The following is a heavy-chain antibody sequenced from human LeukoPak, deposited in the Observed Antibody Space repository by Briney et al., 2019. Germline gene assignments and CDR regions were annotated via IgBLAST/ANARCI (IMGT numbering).Heavy chain of an antibody. V-gene: IGHV3-30-3*01. D-gene: IGHD6-13*01. CDR3: AREGYSSSESGFDY. Sequence: GGSLRLSCAASGFTFSSYAMHWVRQAPGKGLEWVAVISYDGSNKYYADSVKGRFTISRDNAKNSLYLQMNSLRAEDTAVYYCAREGYSSSESGFDYWGQGTLVTVSS. CDR2: ISYDGSNK. CDR1: GFTFSSYA. J-gene: IGHJ4*02.